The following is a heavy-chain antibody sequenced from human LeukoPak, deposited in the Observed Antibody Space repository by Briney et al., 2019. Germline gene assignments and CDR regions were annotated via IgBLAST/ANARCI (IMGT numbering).Heavy chain of an antibody. CDR2: INPNSGGT. CDR1: GYTFTGYY. V-gene: IGHV1-2*06. Sequence: ASVKVSCMASGYTFTGYYMHWVRQAPGQGLEWMGRINPNSGGTNYAQKFQGRVTMTRDTSISTAYMELSRLRSDDTAVYYCARFGGSSGSYYNFWFDPWGQGTLVTVSP. D-gene: IGHD3-10*01. J-gene: IGHJ5*02. CDR3: ARFGGSSGSYYNFWFDP.